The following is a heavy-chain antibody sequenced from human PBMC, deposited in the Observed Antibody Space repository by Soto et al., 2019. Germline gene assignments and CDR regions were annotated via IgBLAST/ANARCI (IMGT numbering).Heavy chain of an antibody. CDR2: ISWDGDSA. CDR1: GFTVDDYT. J-gene: IGHJ4*02. D-gene: IGHD1-1*01. V-gene: IGHV3-43*01. CDR3: ARGTRGNSLELDF. Sequence: GGSLRLSCAASGFTVDDYTMHWVRQTPGKGLEWVSLISWDGDSAYYADSVRGRFTISRDNSKNSLFLQMNNVRAEDAALYFCARGTRGNSLELDFWGQGTLVTVSS.